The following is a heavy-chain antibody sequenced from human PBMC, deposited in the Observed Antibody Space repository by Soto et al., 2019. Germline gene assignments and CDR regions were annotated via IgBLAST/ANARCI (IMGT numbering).Heavy chain of an antibody. V-gene: IGHV3-7*04. CDR1: GFTFSSYW. Sequence: GGSLRLSCAASGFTFSSYWMTWVRQAPGKGLEWVANIKQDGSEKFYVDSVKGRFTISRDNAKNSLYMQMNSLRAEDTAVYYCARGAGSYFRRVVGAFVIWGQGTMGTV. CDR3: ARGAGSYFRRVVGAFVI. J-gene: IGHJ3*02. D-gene: IGHD3-10*01. CDR2: IKQDGSEK.